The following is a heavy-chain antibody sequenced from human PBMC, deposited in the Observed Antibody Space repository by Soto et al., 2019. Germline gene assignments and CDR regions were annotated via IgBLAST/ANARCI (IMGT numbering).Heavy chain of an antibody. D-gene: IGHD6-13*01. CDR1: GFTFSSYA. CDR3: ARDDGSSRGPYYYGMDV. Sequence: QVQLVESGGGVVQPGRSLRLSCAASGFTFSSYAMHWVRQAPGKGLEWVAVISYDGSNKYYADSVKGRFTISRDNSKNTLYLQMNSLRAEDTAVYYCARDDGSSRGPYYYGMDVWGQGTTVTVSS. CDR2: ISYDGSNK. V-gene: IGHV3-30-3*01. J-gene: IGHJ6*02.